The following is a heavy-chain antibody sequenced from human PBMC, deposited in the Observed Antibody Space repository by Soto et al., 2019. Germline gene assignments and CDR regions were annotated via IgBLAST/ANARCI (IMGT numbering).Heavy chain of an antibody. Sequence: GGSLRLSCAASGFTFSSCAMSWVRQVPGKGLEWVSAIPVSATNTFYADSVKGRFTISRDNSKNTLYLQINSLRVEDTAVYYCARAYSSGSYYDYWGQGTLVTVSS. V-gene: IGHV3-23*01. CDR3: ARAYSSGSYYDY. D-gene: IGHD3-10*01. CDR2: IPVSATNT. J-gene: IGHJ4*02. CDR1: GFTFSSCA.